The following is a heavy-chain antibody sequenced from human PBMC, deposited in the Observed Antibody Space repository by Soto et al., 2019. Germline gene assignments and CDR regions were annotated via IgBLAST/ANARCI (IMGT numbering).Heavy chain of an antibody. V-gene: IGHV4-4*02. J-gene: IGHJ6*02. Sequence: QVQLQESGPGLVKPSGTLSLTCAVSGGSISSSNWWSWVRQPPGKGLEWIGEIYHSGSTNYNPSHKSRATISVDKSQNQFSLKLSSVTAADTAVYYCARWNDSSSWYRDGMDVWGQGTTVTVSS. CDR1: GGSISSSNW. CDR2: IYHSGST. D-gene: IGHD6-13*01. CDR3: ARWNDSSSWYRDGMDV.